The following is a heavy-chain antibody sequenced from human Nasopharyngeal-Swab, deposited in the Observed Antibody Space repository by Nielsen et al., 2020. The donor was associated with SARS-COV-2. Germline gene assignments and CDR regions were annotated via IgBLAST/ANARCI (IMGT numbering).Heavy chain of an antibody. Sequence: KVSCKGSGYIFTSYWIGWVRQMPGKGLEWMGIIYPADSDSRYSLSFQGQVSISVDKSISTAYLQWNTLKASDTAIYYCGRRAFSASYFYFDYWGPGTLVTVSS. CDR1: GYIFTSYW. V-gene: IGHV5-51*01. J-gene: IGHJ4*02. CDR2: IYPADSDS. CDR3: GRRAFSASYFYFDY. D-gene: IGHD1-26*01.